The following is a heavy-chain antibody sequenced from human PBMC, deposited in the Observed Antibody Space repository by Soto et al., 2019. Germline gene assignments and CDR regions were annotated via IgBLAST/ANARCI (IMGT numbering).Heavy chain of an antibody. Sequence: GSLSLSCAASGFTFSSYWMSWVRQAPGKGLEWVANIKQDGSEKYYVDSVKGRFTISRDNSRNTLYLQMNSLRAEGTAVYYCARGYPLWSPYFYYYMDVWGQGTTVTVSS. CDR1: GFTFSSYW. CDR2: IKQDGSEK. J-gene: IGHJ6*03. V-gene: IGHV3-7*01. D-gene: IGHD5-18*01. CDR3: ARGYPLWSPYFYYYMDV.